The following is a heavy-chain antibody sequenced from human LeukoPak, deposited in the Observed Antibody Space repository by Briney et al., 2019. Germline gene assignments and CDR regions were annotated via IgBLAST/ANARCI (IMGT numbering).Heavy chain of an antibody. Sequence: GESLKISCKGSGYCYTTHWIGWVRQMPGKGLEWMGVVYPGDSDTRYSPSFQGQVTISADKSVSTAYLQWISLKASDSAIYYCARQQWSERYFNLWGRGTLVTVSS. D-gene: IGHD6-19*01. CDR1: GYCYTTHW. CDR3: ARQQWSERYFNL. CDR2: VYPGDSDT. J-gene: IGHJ2*01. V-gene: IGHV5-51*01.